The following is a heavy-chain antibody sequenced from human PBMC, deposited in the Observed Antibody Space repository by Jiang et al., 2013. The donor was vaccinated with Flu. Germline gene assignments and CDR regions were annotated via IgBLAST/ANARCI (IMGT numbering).Heavy chain of an antibody. CDR3: ARPIQYQDASGAFDI. CDR2: IYYMGGT. J-gene: IGHJ3*02. Sequence: GLVKPSETLSLTCTVSGGSISNYYWSWIRQAPGKGLEWIGYIYYMGGTITTLPRESTHHIRRHVQEPVLPEAEFCDRRRHGVYYCARPIQYQDASGAFDIWGQGTMVTVSS. CDR1: GGSISNYY. V-gene: IGHV4-59*08. D-gene: IGHD2-8*01.